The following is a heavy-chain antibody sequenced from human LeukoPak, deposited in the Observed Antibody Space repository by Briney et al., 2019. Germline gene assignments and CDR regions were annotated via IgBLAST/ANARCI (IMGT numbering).Heavy chain of an antibody. D-gene: IGHD2/OR15-2a*01. CDR3: AKDTSYGTVRGFGDC. V-gene: IGHV3-23*01. J-gene: IGHJ4*02. CDR2: ISGSGEST. Sequence: GGSLRLSCAASGFTFSNYAMSWVRQAPGKGLEWVSVISGSGESTYYADSVKGRFTISRDNSENTLYLQMNSLRAEDTAVYYCAKDTSYGTVRGFGDCWGRGTLVTVSS. CDR1: GFTFSNYA.